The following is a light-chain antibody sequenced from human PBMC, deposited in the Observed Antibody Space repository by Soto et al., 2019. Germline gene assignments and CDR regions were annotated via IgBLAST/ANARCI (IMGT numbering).Light chain of an antibody. CDR2: STS. CDR3: QQYNNWPWT. J-gene: IGKJ1*01. V-gene: IGKV3D-15*01. Sequence: EIVLTQSPDTLSLSPGERATLSCRASQRVSSDSLAWYQQQPGQAPRLLIYSTSNRATGIPDRLSGSGSGTDVTLTISSLQSEDFAVYYGQQYNNWPWTFGQGTKVDIK. CDR1: QRVSSD.